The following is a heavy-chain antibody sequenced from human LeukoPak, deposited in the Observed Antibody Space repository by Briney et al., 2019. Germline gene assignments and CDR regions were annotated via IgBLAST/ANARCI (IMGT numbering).Heavy chain of an antibody. D-gene: IGHD2-21*01. V-gene: IGHV4-34*01. CDR3: ARHVDARYCGGDCYSEASDY. CDR2: INHSGST. Sequence: SETLSLTCAVYGGSFSGYYWSWIRQPPGKGLEWIGEINHSGSTNYNPSLKSRVTISVDTSKNQFSLKLSSVTAADTAVYYCARHVDARYCGGDCYSEASDYWGQGTLVTVSS. J-gene: IGHJ4*02. CDR1: GGSFSGYY.